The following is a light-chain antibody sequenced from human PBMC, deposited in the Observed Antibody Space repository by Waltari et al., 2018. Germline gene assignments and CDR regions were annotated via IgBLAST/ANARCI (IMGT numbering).Light chain of an antibody. CDR3: QQYGASPT. CDR2: GAS. CDR1: QAFSRSY. J-gene: IGKJ5*01. Sequence: DIVLTQSPVTLSLSPGEGATLSCRATQAFSRSYLAWYQQRPGQAPRLLIYGASTRATGIPDRFSGSGSVTVFTLNISRLAPEDSAVYYCQQYGASPTFGQGTRLEIK. V-gene: IGKV3-20*01.